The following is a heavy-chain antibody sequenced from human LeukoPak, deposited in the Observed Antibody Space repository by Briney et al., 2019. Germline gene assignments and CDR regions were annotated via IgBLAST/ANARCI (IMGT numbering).Heavy chain of an antibody. V-gene: IGHV4-59*01. J-gene: IGHJ4*02. Sequence: SETLSLTCTVSGGSIGTYYWSWIRQPPGKGLEWIGYISYSGSTNYNPSLKSRVSISINTSNNQISLKVSSVTAADTAVYYCARGGRLDDFDYWGQGTLVTVSS. CDR1: GGSIGTYY. D-gene: IGHD1-1*01. CDR3: ARGGRLDDFDY. CDR2: ISYSGST.